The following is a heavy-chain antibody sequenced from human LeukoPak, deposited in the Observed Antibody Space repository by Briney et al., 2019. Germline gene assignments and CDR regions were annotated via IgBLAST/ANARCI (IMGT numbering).Heavy chain of an antibody. CDR2: INPNSGGT. CDR1: GYTFTGYY. J-gene: IGHJ4*02. D-gene: IGHD3/OR15-3a*01. Sequence: ASVKVSCKASGYTFTGYYMHWVRQAPGQGLEWMGWINPNSGGTNYAQKFQGRVTMTRDTSISTAYMELSRLRSDDTAVYYWASRSTAFGPVDYWGQGTLVTVSS. CDR3: ASRSTAFGPVDY. V-gene: IGHV1-2*02.